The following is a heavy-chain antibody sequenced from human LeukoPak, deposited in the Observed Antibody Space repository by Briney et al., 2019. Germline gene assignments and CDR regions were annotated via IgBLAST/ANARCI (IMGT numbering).Heavy chain of an antibody. CDR2: INPNNGDT. D-gene: IGHD4-11*01. J-gene: IGHJ6*02. CDR1: GYTFVAYF. V-gene: IGHV1-2*02. CDR3: AREGKTNGMDV. Sequence: ASVEVSCKASGYTFVAYFMHWVRQAPGQGLEWMGWINPNNGDTDSAQKFKGRVTMTRDTSISTVYMELTRLTSDDTAVYYCAREGKTNGMDVWGQGTTVTVSS.